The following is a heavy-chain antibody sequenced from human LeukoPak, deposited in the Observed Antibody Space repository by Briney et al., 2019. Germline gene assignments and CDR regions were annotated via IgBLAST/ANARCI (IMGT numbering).Heavy chain of an antibody. CDR2: IQGDGSNT. Sequence: GGSLRLSCAASGFTFSSYWMHWVRQAPGKGLVWVSRIQGDGSNTGYAESVKGRFTISRDNAKNSLYLQMNSLRAEDTAVYYCARVPRSGNHFDYWGQGTLVTVSS. J-gene: IGHJ4*02. V-gene: IGHV3-74*01. D-gene: IGHD1-26*01. CDR3: ARVPRSGNHFDY. CDR1: GFTFSSYW.